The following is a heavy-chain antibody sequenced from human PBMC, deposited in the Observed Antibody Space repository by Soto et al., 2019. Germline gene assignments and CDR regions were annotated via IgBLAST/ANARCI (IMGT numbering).Heavy chain of an antibody. CDR2: IYYSGST. J-gene: IGHJ6*02. Sequence: SETLSLTCTVSGGSISSYYWSWIRQPPGKGLEWIGYIYYSGSTNYNPSLKSRVTISVDTSKNQFSLKLSSVTAADTAVYYCARGGPPAAGTVSSEHNGYYYYYGMDVWGQGTTVTVSS. CDR1: GGSISSYY. CDR3: ARGGPPAAGTVSSEHNGYYYYYGMDV. V-gene: IGHV4-59*01. D-gene: IGHD6-13*01.